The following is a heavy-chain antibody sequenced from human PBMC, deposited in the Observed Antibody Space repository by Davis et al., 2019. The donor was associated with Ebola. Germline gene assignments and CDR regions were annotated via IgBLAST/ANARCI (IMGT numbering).Heavy chain of an antibody. CDR1: GFTLNDYG. V-gene: IGHV3-30*03. J-gene: IGHJ3*02. CDR3: ARRAGYGNNWNDAFGI. D-gene: IGHD5-24*01. Sequence: GESLKISCAASGFTLNDYGMNWVRQAPGKGLEWVALTSYDGSNEDYADSVKGRFTISRDNSKNTLYLQMNSLIVEDTAVYYCARRAGYGNNWNDAFGIWGQGTMVTVSS. CDR2: TSYDGSNE.